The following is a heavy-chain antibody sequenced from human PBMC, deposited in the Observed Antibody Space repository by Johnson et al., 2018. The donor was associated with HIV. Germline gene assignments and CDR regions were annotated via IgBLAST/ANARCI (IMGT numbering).Heavy chain of an antibody. D-gene: IGHD3-16*01. CDR3: ARRGMGQVVINAFDI. V-gene: IGHV3-7*05. CDR2: IKQDGTEM. Sequence: VQLVESGGGVVQPGRSLRLSCAASGFTFSSYWMTWVRQAPGKGLEWVANIKQDGTEMYYVDSVKGRFTLYRDNAKNSRYLQMKSLIVEDTALYYCARRGMGQVVINAFDIWGQGTMVTVSS. J-gene: IGHJ3*02. CDR1: GFTFSSYW.